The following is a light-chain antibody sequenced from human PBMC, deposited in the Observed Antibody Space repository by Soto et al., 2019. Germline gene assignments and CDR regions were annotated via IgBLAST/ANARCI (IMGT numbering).Light chain of an antibody. V-gene: IGKV3-11*01. J-gene: IGKJ3*01. CDR2: DAS. Sequence: EIILTQSPGTLSLSPGERATLSCRASQSVSSYLAWYQQKPGQAPRLLIYDASNRATGIPARFSGSGSGTDFTLTISSLEPEDFAVYYCQQRSNWPPLFTFGPGTKVDIK. CDR1: QSVSSY. CDR3: QQRSNWPPLFT.